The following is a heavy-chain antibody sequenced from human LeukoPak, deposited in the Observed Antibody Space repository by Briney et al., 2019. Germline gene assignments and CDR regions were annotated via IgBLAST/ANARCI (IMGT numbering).Heavy chain of an antibody. Sequence: GGSLRLSCAASGFTFSSYGMHWVRQAPGKGLEWVAVISYDGSNKYYADSVKGRFTISRDNAKNSLYLQMNSLRAEDTAVYYCARDHLGYCSGGSCYIVDPWGQGTLVTVSS. CDR3: ARDHLGYCSGGSCYIVDP. J-gene: IGHJ5*02. V-gene: IGHV3-30*03. CDR1: GFTFSSYG. CDR2: ISYDGSNK. D-gene: IGHD2-15*01.